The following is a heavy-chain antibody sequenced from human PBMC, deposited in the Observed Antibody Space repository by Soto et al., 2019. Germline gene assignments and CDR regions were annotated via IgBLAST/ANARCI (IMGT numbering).Heavy chain of an antibody. CDR1: GFTFSSYA. V-gene: IGHV3-23*01. J-gene: IGHJ6*03. CDR2: ISGSGGST. D-gene: IGHD3-10*01. CDR3: ASTRGLWFGELFSYYYYYMDV. Sequence: GGSLRLSCAASGFTFSSYAMSWVRQAPGKGLEWVSAISGSGGSTYYADSVKGRFTISRDNSKNTLYLQMNSLRAEDTAVYYCASTRGLWFGELFSYYYYYMDVWGKGTTVTVSS.